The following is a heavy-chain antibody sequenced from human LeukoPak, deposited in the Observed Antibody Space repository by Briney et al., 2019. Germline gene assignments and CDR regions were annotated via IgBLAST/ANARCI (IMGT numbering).Heavy chain of an antibody. D-gene: IGHD3-16*01. CDR1: GGSISSYY. J-gene: IGHJ3*02. CDR2: IYYSGST. V-gene: IGHV4-59*01. Sequence: PSETLSLTCTVSGGSISSYYWSWIRQPPGKGLEWIGYIYYSGSTNYNPSLKSRVTISVDTSKNQFSLKLSSVTAADTAVYYCARDLGVWGSYDPSAFDIWGQGTMVTVSS. CDR3: ARDLGVWGSYDPSAFDI.